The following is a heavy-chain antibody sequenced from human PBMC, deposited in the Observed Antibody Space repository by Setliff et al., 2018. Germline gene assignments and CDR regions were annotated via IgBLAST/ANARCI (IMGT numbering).Heavy chain of an antibody. CDR3: ARDLGYCSRTSCHGDWFDP. CDR1: GGTLTTFTTYS. J-gene: IGHJ5*02. CDR2: INTNTGNP. Sequence: GASVKVSCKASGGTLTTFTTYSLIWVRQAPGQRLEWMGWINTNTGNPSYAQDFTGRLVFSLDTSVSTAYLQISSLKPEDSAVYYCARDLGYCSRTSCHGDWFDPWGQGTLVTVSS. V-gene: IGHV7-4-1*02. D-gene: IGHD2-2*01.